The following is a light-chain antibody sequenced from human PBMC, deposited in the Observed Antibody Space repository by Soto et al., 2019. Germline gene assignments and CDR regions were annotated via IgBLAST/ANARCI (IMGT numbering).Light chain of an antibody. CDR2: EVS. V-gene: IGLV2-14*01. Sequence: QSVVTQPASVSFSPGHSITISCTGTSSDVGGYNYVSWYQQQAGKAPKLIIHEVSNRPSGVSNRFSGSKSGNTASLTISGLQAEDEADYYCDSYTSSRAYVFGIGTKVTVL. CDR3: DSYTSSRAYV. CDR1: SSDVGGYNY. J-gene: IGLJ1*01.